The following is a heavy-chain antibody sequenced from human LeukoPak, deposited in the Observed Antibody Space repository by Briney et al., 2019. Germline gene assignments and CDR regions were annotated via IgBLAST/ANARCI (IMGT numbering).Heavy chain of an antibody. CDR3: ARDLIVVVITNWFDP. V-gene: IGHV3-30*03. CDR2: ISYDGSNK. J-gene: IGHJ5*02. Sequence: GKSLRLSCAASGFTFNNYGMHWVRQAPGKGLEWVAVISYDGSNKYYADSVKGRFTISRDNSKNTLYLQMNSLRAEDTAVYYCARDLIVVVITNWFDPWGQGTLVTVSS. CDR1: GFTFNNYG. D-gene: IGHD3-22*01.